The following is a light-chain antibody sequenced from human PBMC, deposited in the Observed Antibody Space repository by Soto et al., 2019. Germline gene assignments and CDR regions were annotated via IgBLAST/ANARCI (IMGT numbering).Light chain of an antibody. J-gene: IGKJ2*01. Sequence: DIQMTQSPSTLSASVGDRVTITCRASQSISVWLAWYQQKPGKAPNLLIYQASYLQSGVPSRFSGSGSGTEFNLTISSLQPDDFATFFCQHYYTYPYTFGQGTKLEIK. CDR3: QHYYTYPYT. CDR2: QAS. V-gene: IGKV1-5*03. CDR1: QSISVW.